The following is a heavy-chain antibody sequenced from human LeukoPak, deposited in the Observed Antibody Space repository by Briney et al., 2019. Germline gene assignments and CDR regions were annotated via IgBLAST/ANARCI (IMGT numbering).Heavy chain of an antibody. V-gene: IGHV4-59*01. D-gene: IGHD4-23*01. CDR2: IYYSGST. J-gene: IGHJ5*02. Sequence: PSETLSLTCTVSGGSISSYYWSWIRQPPGRGVEWIGYIYYSGSTSYNPSLKSRVTISVDTSKNQFSLKLSSVTAADTAVYYCARDNSVEDTAWWFDPWGQGTLVTVSS. CDR3: ARDNSVEDTAWWFDP. CDR1: GGSISSYY.